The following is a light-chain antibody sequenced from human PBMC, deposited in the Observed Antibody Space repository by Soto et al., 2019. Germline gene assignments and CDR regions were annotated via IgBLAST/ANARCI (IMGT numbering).Light chain of an antibody. J-gene: IGLJ2*01. CDR3: AAWDDSLSGVV. Sequence: QSVLTQPPSVSGAPGQRVTISCTGSSSNIGAGYSVHWYQQLPGTAPKLLIYRNDQRPSGVPDRFSGSMSGTAASLAIGGLRSEDEADYYCAAWDDSLSGVVFGGGTKLTVL. V-gene: IGLV1-47*01. CDR2: RND. CDR1: SSNIGAGYS.